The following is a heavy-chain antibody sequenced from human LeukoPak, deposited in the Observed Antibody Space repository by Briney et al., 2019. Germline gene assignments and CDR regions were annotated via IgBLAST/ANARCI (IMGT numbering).Heavy chain of an antibody. CDR2: ISAYNGNT. V-gene: IGHV1-18*01. CDR3: ATGVYSSSWYKYYFDY. Sequence: ASVKVSCKASGYTFTSYGISWVRQAPGQGLEWMGWISAYNGNTNYAQKLQGRVTMTTDTSTSTAYMELRSLRSEDTAVYYCATGVYSSSWYKYYFDYWGQGTLVTVSS. J-gene: IGHJ4*02. D-gene: IGHD6-13*01. CDR1: GYTFTSYG.